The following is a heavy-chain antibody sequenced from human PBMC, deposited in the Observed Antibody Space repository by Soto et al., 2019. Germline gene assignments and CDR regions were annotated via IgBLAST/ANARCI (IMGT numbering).Heavy chain of an antibody. D-gene: IGHD3-9*01. CDR3: ARTLSDILTGYYLYYYGMDV. CDR2: IYYSGST. CDR1: GGSISSSSYY. V-gene: IGHV4-39*01. Sequence: SETLSLTCTVSGGSISSSSYYWGWIRQPPGKGLEWIGSIYYSGSTYYNPSLKSRVTISVDTSKNQFSLKLSSVTAADTAVYYCARTLSDILTGYYLYYYGMDVWGQGTTVTAP. J-gene: IGHJ6*02.